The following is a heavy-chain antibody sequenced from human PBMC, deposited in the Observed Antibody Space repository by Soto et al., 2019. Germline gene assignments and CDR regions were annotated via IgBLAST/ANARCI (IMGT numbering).Heavy chain of an antibody. Sequence: DVKLLESGGGLVQPGGSMRLSCAASGFIFHNYAMNWVRQAPWKGLEWVSGISGSGGNTYYADSVKGRFAISRDKSNNTLYLRLSSLKAEDTAVYYCVKARSGWYLYYCDYWGQGTRVTVSS. V-gene: IGHV3-23*01. J-gene: IGHJ4*02. CDR1: GFIFHNYA. CDR2: ISGSGGNT. CDR3: VKARSGWYLYYCDY. D-gene: IGHD6-19*01.